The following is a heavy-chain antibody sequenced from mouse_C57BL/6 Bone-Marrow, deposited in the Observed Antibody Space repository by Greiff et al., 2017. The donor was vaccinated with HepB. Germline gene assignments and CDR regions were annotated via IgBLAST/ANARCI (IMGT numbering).Heavy chain of an antibody. CDR3: ARHYYDYFDY. CDR1: GFTFSDYY. V-gene: IGHV5-12*01. Sequence: EVQRVESGGGLVQPGGSLKLSCAASGFTFSDYYMYWVRQTPEKRLEWVAYISNGGGSTYYPDTVKGRFTISRDNAKNTLYLQMSRLKSEDTAMYYCARHYYDYFDYWGQVTTLTVSS. CDR2: ISNGGGST. D-gene: IGHD1-1*01. J-gene: IGHJ2*01.